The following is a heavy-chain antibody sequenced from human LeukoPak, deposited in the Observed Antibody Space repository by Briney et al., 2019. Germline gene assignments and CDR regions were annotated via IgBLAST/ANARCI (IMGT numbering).Heavy chain of an antibody. Sequence: SETPSLTCTVSGGSISSHYWSWIRQPPGKGLEWIGYVHYSGRTNYNPSLKSRVTISVDTSKNQFSLKLSSVTAADTAVYYCARADCTDGVCYKFYFDFWGQGTLVTVSS. CDR2: VHYSGRT. V-gene: IGHV4-59*11. CDR1: GGSISSHY. D-gene: IGHD2-8*01. J-gene: IGHJ4*02. CDR3: ARADCTDGVCYKFYFDF.